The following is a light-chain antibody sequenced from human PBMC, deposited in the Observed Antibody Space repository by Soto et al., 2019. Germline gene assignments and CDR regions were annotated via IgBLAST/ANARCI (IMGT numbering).Light chain of an antibody. CDR3: QQSYSTPLT. Sequence: DLQMTQSPSSLSASVGDRVTITCRASQSITNYLYWYQQKPGKAPKLLIYAASILQSGVPSRFSGSGSGTDFTLTISSLQPEDFATYYCQQSYSTPLTFGGGTKVEIK. CDR1: QSITNY. CDR2: AAS. V-gene: IGKV1-39*01. J-gene: IGKJ4*01.